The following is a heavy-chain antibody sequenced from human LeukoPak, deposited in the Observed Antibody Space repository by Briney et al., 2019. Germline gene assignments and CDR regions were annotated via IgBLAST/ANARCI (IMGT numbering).Heavy chain of an antibody. V-gene: IGHV1-18*04. D-gene: IGHD2-2*01. J-gene: IGHJ4*02. CDR1: GYTFTNYG. Sequence: GSLKVSCKASGYTFTNYGISWVRQAPGQGLEWMSWISANNGEIRYAQNFQGRVTMTTDTSTTTAYMELRSLRSDDTAVYYCARVPPSAHQLVSSDYWGQGTQVTVSS. CDR3: ARVPPSAHQLVSSDY. CDR2: ISANNGEI.